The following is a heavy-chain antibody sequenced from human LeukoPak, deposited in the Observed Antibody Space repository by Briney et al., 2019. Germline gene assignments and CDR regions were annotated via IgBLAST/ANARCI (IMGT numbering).Heavy chain of an antibody. V-gene: IGHV4-34*01. D-gene: IGHD4-4*01. CDR1: GGSFSGYY. J-gene: IGHJ6*02. CDR2: INHSGST. Sequence: PSETLSLTCAVYGGSFSGYYWSWIRQPPGKGLEWIGEINHSGSTNYNPSLKSRVTISVDTSKNQFSLKLSSVTAADTAVYYCARGQGDYSKDYYYYGMDVWGQGTTVTVSS. CDR3: ARGQGDYSKDYYYYGMDV.